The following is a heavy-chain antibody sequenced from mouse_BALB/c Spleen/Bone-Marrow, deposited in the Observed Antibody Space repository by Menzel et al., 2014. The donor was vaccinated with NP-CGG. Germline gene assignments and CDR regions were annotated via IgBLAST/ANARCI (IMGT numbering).Heavy chain of an antibody. D-gene: IGHD2-14*01. J-gene: IGHJ4*01. V-gene: IGHV5-12-2*01. CDR2: ITDDGGST. Sequence: EVHLVVSGGGLVQPGGSLKLSCVASGIAFRSNTMSWVRQTPEKKLGWVAYITDDGGSTYYPDIVKGRFTISRDNAKNTLYLQMSSLKSEDTAMYYCTRPRYPFYVMDSWGQGTSATVSS. CDR3: TRPRYPFYVMDS. CDR1: GIAFRSNT.